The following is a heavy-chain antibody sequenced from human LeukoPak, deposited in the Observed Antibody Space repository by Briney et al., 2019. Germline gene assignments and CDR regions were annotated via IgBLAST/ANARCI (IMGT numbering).Heavy chain of an antibody. CDR3: AKGRGPGADFDC. CDR2: ISGSGGST. J-gene: IGHJ4*02. Sequence: GGSLRLSCGGSGFTFSSYAMNWVRQAPGKGLEWVSGISGSGGSTYYAGSVKGRFTISRDNSKNTVFLQMISLRAEDTAFYYCAKGRGPGADFDCWGQGTLVTVSS. D-gene: IGHD3-10*01. CDR1: GFTFSSYA. V-gene: IGHV3-23*01.